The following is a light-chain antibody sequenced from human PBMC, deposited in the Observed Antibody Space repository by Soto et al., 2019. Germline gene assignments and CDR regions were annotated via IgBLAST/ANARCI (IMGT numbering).Light chain of an antibody. V-gene: IGKV1-6*01. CDR3: LQDYNFPLP. CDR1: QDIGND. CDR2: AAS. J-gene: IGKJ4*01. Sequence: AIQMTQSPSSLSASVGDRVTITCRASQDIGNDLAWYQQRPGKAPQLLIYAASSLQSGVPSRFSGSGSGTDFTLTISSLQPGDFATYYCLQDYNFPLPFGGGTKVEIK.